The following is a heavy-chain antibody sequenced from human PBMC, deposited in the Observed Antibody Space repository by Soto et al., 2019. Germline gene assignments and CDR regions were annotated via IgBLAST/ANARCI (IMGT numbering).Heavy chain of an antibody. CDR2: INPSGGST. Sequence: ASVKVSCKASGYTFTSYYMHWVRQAPGQGLEWMGIINPSGGSTSYAQKFQGRVTMTRDTSTSTVYMELSSLRSEDTAVYYCARGGRALGYCSGGSCYRVQTIEYWGQGTLVT. V-gene: IGHV1-46*01. CDR3: ARGGRALGYCSGGSCYRVQTIEY. J-gene: IGHJ4*02. CDR1: GYTFTSYY. D-gene: IGHD2-15*01.